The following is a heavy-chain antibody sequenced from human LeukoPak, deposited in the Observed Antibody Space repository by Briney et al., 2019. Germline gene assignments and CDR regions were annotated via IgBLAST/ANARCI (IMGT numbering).Heavy chain of an antibody. Sequence: SETLSLTCAVYGGSFSGYYWSWIRQPPGKGLEWIGEINHSGSTNYNPSLKSRVTISVDTSKNQFSLKLSSVTAADTAVYYCARGPFTYIAAAGNYYYYGMDVWAKGPRSPSP. D-gene: IGHD6-13*01. V-gene: IGHV4-34*01. CDR3: ARGPFTYIAAAGNYYYYGMDV. CDR1: GGSFSGYY. CDR2: INHSGST. J-gene: IGHJ6*02.